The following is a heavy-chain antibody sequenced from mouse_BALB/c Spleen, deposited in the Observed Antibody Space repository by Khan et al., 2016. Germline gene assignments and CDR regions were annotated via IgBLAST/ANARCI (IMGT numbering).Heavy chain of an antibody. CDR3: LRDAMDY. Sequence: VQLKQSGPDLVKPGASVKISCKASGYSFSAYYMDWVKQSHGKSLEWIGRVNPNNGGTTYNQKFKGKAMLTVDKSSTTAYMEFRSLTSEDSAIYYCLRDAMDYWGQGTPVTVSS. CDR2: VNPNNGGT. J-gene: IGHJ4*01. D-gene: IGHD1-1*01. V-gene: IGHV1-18*01. CDR1: GYSFSAYY.